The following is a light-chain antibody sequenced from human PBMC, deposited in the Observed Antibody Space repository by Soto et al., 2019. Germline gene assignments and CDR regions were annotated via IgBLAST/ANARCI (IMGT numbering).Light chain of an antibody. J-gene: IGLJ1*01. CDR2: KNN. CDR1: SSNIGSNT. CDR3: AAWDDSLNGYV. V-gene: IGLV1-44*01. Sequence: QLVLTQPPSAFGAPGQRVTISCSGSSSNIGSNTVNWYQQLPGTAPKLLIYKNNQRPSGVPDRFSGSKSGTSASLAISGLQSEDGADYYCAAWDDSLNGYVFGTGTKVTVL.